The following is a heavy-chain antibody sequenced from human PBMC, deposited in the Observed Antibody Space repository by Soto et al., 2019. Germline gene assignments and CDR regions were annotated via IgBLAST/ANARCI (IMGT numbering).Heavy chain of an antibody. J-gene: IGHJ4*02. Sequence: PSETLSLTCTVSGGPMKIGGYYWSWVRQFPGKGLEWIGYSYYSGYTHYNPSLKSRVTISVDTSKNQFSLKLSSVTAVDTAVYYCARVLSTSHSDYWGQGTLVTVSS. CDR2: SYYSGYT. V-gene: IGHV4-31*03. CDR3: ARVLSTSHSDY. CDR1: GGPMKIGGYY. D-gene: IGHD6-6*01.